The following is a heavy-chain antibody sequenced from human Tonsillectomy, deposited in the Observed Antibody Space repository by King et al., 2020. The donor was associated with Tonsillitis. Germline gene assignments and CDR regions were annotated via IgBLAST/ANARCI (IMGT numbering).Heavy chain of an antibody. J-gene: IGHJ4*02. V-gene: IGHV4-59*01. CDR1: GGSISSYY. CDR2: IYYSGST. CDR3: ARGQVGWLDNHYFDY. Sequence: VQLQESGPGLVKPSETLSLTCTVSGGSISSYYWSWIRQPPGKGLEWIGYIYYSGSTNYNPSLKSRVTISVDTSKNQFSLKLSSVTAADTAVYYCARGQVGWLDNHYFDYWGQGTLVTVSS. D-gene: IGHD3-9*01.